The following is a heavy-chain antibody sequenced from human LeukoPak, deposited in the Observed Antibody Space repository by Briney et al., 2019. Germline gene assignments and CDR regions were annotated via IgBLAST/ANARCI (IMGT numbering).Heavy chain of an antibody. CDR3: ASSLEYCSGGSCYQGVY. Sequence: ASVKVSCTASGGTFSSYAISWVRQAPGQGLEWMGGIIPIFGTANYAQKFQGRVTITADESTSTAYMELCSLRSEDTAVYYCASSLEYCSGGSCYQGVYWGQGTLVTVSS. CDR1: GGTFSSYA. CDR2: IIPIFGTA. D-gene: IGHD2-15*01. V-gene: IGHV1-69*13. J-gene: IGHJ4*02.